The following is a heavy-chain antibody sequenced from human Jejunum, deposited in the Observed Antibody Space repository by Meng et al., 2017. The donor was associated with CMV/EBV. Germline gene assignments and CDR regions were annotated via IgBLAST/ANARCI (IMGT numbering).Heavy chain of an antibody. J-gene: IGHJ3*01. CDR2: IKQDGSER. V-gene: IGHV3-7*01. Sequence: TFSSYWMTWVRQAPEKGLKWVANIKQDGSERSYVASLPCRFPISRHNAKNSLYLQMNSLRAEDTAVYYCATDVVDVDTPINAFHVWGQGTMVTVSS. CDR1: TFSSYW. CDR3: ATDVVDVDTPINAFHV. D-gene: IGHD5-18*01.